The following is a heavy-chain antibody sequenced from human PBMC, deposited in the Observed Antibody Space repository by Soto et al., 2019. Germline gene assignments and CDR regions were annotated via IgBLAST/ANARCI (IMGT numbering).Heavy chain of an antibody. J-gene: IGHJ4*02. D-gene: IGHD3-16*01. Sequence: QVQLVQSGAEVKKPGASVKVSCKASGYTFTNFGISWVRQAPGQGLEWMGWISAYNGNTNSQQKFQGRVTMTTDTSTSTDYMERRSLRSDDTAIYYWARGGTPMDYWGQGTLVTVSS. CDR1: GYTFTNFG. CDR2: ISAYNGNT. V-gene: IGHV1-18*01. CDR3: ARGGTPMDY.